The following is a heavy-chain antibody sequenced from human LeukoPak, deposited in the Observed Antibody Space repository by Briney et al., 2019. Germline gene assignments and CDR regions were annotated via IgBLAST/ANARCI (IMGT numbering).Heavy chain of an antibody. V-gene: IGHV4-59*01. CDR2: IYYSGGT. J-gene: IGHJ5*02. D-gene: IGHD3-9*01. CDR1: GGSISSYY. Sequence: PSETLSLTCTVSGGSISSYYWSWIRQPPGKGLEWIGYIYYSGGTNYNPSLKSRVTISVDTSKNQFSLKLSSVTAADTAVYYCARGPGGYFDPFDPWGQGTLVTVSS. CDR3: ARGPGGYFDPFDP.